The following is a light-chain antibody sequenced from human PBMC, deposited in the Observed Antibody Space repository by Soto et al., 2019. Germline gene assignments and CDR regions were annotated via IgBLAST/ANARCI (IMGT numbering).Light chain of an antibody. CDR1: QSVSSSY. CDR3: KQYGSSPLT. CDR2: GAS. Sequence: EIVLTQSLGTLYLAPGERATLSCRASQSVSSSYLAWYQQKPGQAPRLLIYGASSRATGIPDRFSGSGSGTDFTLTISRLEPEDFSVYYCKQYGSSPLTFGGGTKVQIK. V-gene: IGKV3-20*01. J-gene: IGKJ4*01.